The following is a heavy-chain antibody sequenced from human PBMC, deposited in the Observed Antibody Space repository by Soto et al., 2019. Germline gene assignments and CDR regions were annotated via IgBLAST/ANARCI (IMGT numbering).Heavy chain of an antibody. CDR2: INPSGGST. CDR1: RYTFTNYY. Sequence: ASVKVSCKASRYTFTNYYIHWVRQAPGQGLEWMGIINPSGGSTSYAQKLQGRVTMTRDTSTSTVYMELNSLRSEDTALYYCVREDLISMRDCYFAYWGQGTQVTVSS. V-gene: IGHV1-46*01. CDR3: VREDLISMRDCYFAY. D-gene: IGHD3-22*01. J-gene: IGHJ4*02.